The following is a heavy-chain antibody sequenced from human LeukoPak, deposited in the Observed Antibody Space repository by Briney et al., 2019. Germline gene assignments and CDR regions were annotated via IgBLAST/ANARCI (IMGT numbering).Heavy chain of an antibody. CDR3: ARSFLGDWYFDL. J-gene: IGHJ2*01. Sequence: SETLSLTCTVSGGSVSSYYWSWIRQPPGMGLEWIGCIYYSGSTNYNPSLKSRVTISVDTSKDQFSLRLTSVTAADTAVYYCARSFLGDWYFDLWGRGTLVTVSS. CDR2: IYYSGST. D-gene: IGHD1-26*01. CDR1: GGSVSSYY. V-gene: IGHV4-59*02.